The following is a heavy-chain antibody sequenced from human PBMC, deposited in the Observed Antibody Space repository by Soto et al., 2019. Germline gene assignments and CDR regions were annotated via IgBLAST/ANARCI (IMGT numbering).Heavy chain of an antibody. CDR2: ISYDGSNK. V-gene: IGHV3-30-3*01. D-gene: IGHD1-26*01. J-gene: IGHJ6*02. Sequence: GGSLILSCAASGFTFSSYAMHWVRQAPGRGLEWVAVISYDGSNKYYADSVKGRFTISRDNSKNTLYLQMNSLRAEDTAVYYCARDRPVGATKPPYYYYGMDVWGQGTTVTVSS. CDR3: ARDRPVGATKPPYYYYGMDV. CDR1: GFTFSSYA.